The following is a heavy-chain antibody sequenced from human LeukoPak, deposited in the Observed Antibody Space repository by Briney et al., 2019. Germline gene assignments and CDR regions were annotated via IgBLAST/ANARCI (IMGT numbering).Heavy chain of an antibody. Sequence: GGSLRLSCAASGFTFSSYGMHWVRQAPGKGLEWVANIKQDGSEKYYVDSVRGRFTTSRDNAKNSLHLQMNSLRAEDTAVYYCARWGTYSSSWLGTFDIWGQGTMVTVSS. CDR2: IKQDGSEK. CDR1: GFTFSSYG. CDR3: ARWGTYSSSWLGTFDI. D-gene: IGHD6-13*01. V-gene: IGHV3-7*03. J-gene: IGHJ3*02.